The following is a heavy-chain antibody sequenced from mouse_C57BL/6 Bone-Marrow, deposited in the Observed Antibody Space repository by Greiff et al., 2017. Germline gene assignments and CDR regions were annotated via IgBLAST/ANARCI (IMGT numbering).Heavy chain of an antibody. CDR2: IWTGGGT. V-gene: IGHV2-9-1*01. CDR3: ARIYYSDSFAY. Sequence: VKLQQSGPGLVAPSQSLSITCTVSGFSLTSYAISWVRQPPGKGLEWLGVIWTGGGTNYNSALKSRLSISKDNSKSQVFLKMNSVQTEDTARYYCARIYYSDSFAYWGQGTLVTVSA. CDR1: GFSLTSYA. J-gene: IGHJ3*01. D-gene: IGHD2-13*01.